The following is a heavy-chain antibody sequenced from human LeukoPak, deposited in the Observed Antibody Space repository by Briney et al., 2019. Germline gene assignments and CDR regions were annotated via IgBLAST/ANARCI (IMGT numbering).Heavy chain of an antibody. J-gene: IGHJ5*02. D-gene: IGHD4-17*01. Sequence: PSETLSLTCTVSGGSISSGDYHWSWIRQPPGKGLEWIGYIYYSGSTYYNPSLKSRVTISVDTSKNQFSLKLSSVTAADTAVYYCARVPTDYGDYVDFGRWFDPWGQGTLVTVSS. V-gene: IGHV4-30-4*01. CDR1: GGSISSGDYH. CDR3: ARVPTDYGDYVDFGRWFDP. CDR2: IYYSGST.